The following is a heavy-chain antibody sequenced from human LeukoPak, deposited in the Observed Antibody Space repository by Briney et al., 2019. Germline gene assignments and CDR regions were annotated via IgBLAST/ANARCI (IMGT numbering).Heavy chain of an antibody. CDR1: GYSISSGYY. D-gene: IGHD6-19*01. CDR2: IYHSGST. V-gene: IGHV4-38-2*02. Sequence: PSETLFLTCSVSGYSISSGYYWGWIRQSPGKGLEWIGSIYHSGSTYYNPSLKSRVTISVDTSKNQFSLKLSSVTAADTAVYYCARARRYSSGVFGPVFDYWGQETLVTVSS. J-gene: IGHJ4*02. CDR3: ARARRYSSGVFGPVFDY.